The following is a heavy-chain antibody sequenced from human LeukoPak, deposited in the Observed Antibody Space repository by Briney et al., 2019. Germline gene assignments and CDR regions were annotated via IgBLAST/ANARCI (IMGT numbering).Heavy chain of an antibody. CDR1: GFTFSSYG. J-gene: IGHJ5*02. CDR3: ARAAAAGGANWFDP. Sequence: GRSPRLSCAASGFTFSSYGMHWVRQAPGKGPEWVAVIWYDGSNKYYADSVKGRFTISRDNSKNTLYLQMNSLRAEDTAVYYCARAAAAGGANWFDPWGQGTLVTVSS. V-gene: IGHV3-33*01. D-gene: IGHD6-19*01. CDR2: IWYDGSNK.